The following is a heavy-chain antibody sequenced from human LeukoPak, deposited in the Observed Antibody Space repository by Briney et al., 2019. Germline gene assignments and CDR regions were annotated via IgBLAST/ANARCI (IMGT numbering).Heavy chain of an antibody. CDR1: GFTFSNYG. CDR3: AKLQTATGDSY. V-gene: IGHV3-30*18. J-gene: IGHJ4*02. D-gene: IGHD6-13*01. CDR2: TSYDGSNK. Sequence: GGSLRLSCAASGFTFSNYGMHWVRQSPGKGLEWVALTSYDGSNKYYADSVKGRFTISRDNSKNTLYLQMNSLRAEDTAVYYCAKLQTATGDSYWGQGTLVTVSS.